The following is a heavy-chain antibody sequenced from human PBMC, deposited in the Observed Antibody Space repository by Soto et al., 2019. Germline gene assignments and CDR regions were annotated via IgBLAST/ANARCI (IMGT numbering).Heavy chain of an antibody. J-gene: IGHJ6*02. CDR2: IYSAGNT. CDR3: ARDFVVGGPTINYYYGMDV. D-gene: IGHD1-26*01. Sequence: SGGSLRLSCAGSGFTFSSYWMSWVRQAPGKGLEWISIIYSAGNTYYADSVKGRFTISRDNSKNTLYLQMNSLGAEDTAVYYCARDFVVGGPTINYYYGMDVWGQGTTVTVSS. CDR1: GFTFSSYW. V-gene: IGHV3-66*01.